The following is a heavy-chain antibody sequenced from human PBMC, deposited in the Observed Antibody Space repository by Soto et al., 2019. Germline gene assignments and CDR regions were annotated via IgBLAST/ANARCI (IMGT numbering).Heavy chain of an antibody. J-gene: IGHJ4*02. D-gene: IGHD3-3*01. CDR2: ISSSGTYT. V-gene: IGHV3-11*05. Sequence: QGTLVESGGGLVKPGGSLRLSCAASGYTFSEYSVTWVRQALGKGLEWVSYISSSGTYTKYADSVKGRFTFSRDNAKNALNLQMNSLTAEDTAVYYCTRGVDYFDYWGQGTLVTVSS. CDR3: TRGVDYFDY. CDR1: GYTFSEYS.